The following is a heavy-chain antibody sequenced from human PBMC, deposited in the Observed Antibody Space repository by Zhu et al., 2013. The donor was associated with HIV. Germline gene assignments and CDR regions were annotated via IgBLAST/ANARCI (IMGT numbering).Heavy chain of an antibody. J-gene: IGHJ6*02. CDR2: IIPIFGTA. CDR3: AGGTMVRGGPTYYYGMDV. D-gene: IGHD3-10*01. Sequence: QVQLVQSGAEVKKPGSSVKVSCKASGGTFSSYAISWVRQAPGQGLEWMGGIIPIFGTANYAQKFQGRVTITADESTSTAYMELSSLRSEDTAVYYCAGGTMVRGGPTYYYGMDVWGQGTTVTVSS. CDR1: GGTFSSYA. V-gene: IGHV1-69*01.